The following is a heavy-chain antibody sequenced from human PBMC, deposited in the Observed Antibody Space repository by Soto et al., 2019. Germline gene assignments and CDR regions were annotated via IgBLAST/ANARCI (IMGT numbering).Heavy chain of an antibody. J-gene: IGHJ4*02. CDR1: GFVFTNFW. CDR2: IDASGHST. Sequence: GGSLRLSCEASGFVFTNFWMHWVRHVPGKGLVWVARIDASGHSTNYAESVKGRFTISRDNAKNTVSLQMNSLRVEDTGVYYCAKDSWYFDLWSQGSQVTVSS. D-gene: IGHD6-13*01. CDR3: AKDSWYFDL. V-gene: IGHV3-74*01.